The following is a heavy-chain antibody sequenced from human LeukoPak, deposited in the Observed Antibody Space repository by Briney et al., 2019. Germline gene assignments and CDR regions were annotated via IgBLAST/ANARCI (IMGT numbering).Heavy chain of an antibody. CDR2: IRSKTHGEAI. Sequence: GGSLRLSCAASGFTFSSYWMSWVRQAPGKGLEWVGRIRSKTHGEAIDYAAPVRGRFTISRDDSKNTLYLQLNRLKTEDTAVYYCVTKFIMGEPGNDSGGRGTRDTFPS. D-gene: IGHD3-16*01. CDR3: VTKFIMGEPGNDS. CDR1: GFTFSSYW. J-gene: IGHJ4*02. V-gene: IGHV3-15*01.